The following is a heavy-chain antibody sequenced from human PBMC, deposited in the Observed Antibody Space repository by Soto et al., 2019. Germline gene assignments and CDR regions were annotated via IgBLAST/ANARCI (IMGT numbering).Heavy chain of an antibody. D-gene: IGHD6-19*01. V-gene: IGHV1-18*01. CDR2: ISAYNGNT. Sequence: ASVKVSCKASGYTFTSYGISWVRQAPGQGLEWMGWISAYNGNTNYAQNLQGRVTMTTDTSTSTAYMELRSLRSDDTAVYFCARAWSSIGWYSDAFDIWGEGTMVTVSS. CDR1: GYTFTSYG. J-gene: IGHJ3*02. CDR3: ARAWSSIGWYSDAFDI.